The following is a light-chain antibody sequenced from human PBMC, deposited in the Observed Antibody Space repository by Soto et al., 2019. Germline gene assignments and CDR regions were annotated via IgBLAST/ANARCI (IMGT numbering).Light chain of an antibody. J-gene: IGKJ3*01. V-gene: IGKV1-39*01. CDR1: QGITTY. Sequence: DIQMTQSPASLSASVGDRVTITCRATQGITTYLNWYQQRPGTAPKLLIYSASTLHSGVPSRFSGSGSGTDFTLTISSLQPEDFATYYCQQVDSYPRTFGPGTTVEI. CDR2: SAS. CDR3: QQVDSYPRT.